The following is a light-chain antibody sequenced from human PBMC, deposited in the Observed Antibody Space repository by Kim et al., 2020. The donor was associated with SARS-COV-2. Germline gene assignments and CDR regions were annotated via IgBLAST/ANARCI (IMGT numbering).Light chain of an antibody. CDR3: SAWDASLSAWV. J-gene: IGLJ3*02. CDR1: SNNVGNEG. CDR2: RRN. Sequence: QTATLNGTGTSNNVGNEGAVWLQQHQGHPPKLLSGRRNKWPSEISERLSASRSGSTASLTITGLQPEDEADYYCSAWDASLSAWVFGGGTKLTVL. V-gene: IGLV10-54*01.